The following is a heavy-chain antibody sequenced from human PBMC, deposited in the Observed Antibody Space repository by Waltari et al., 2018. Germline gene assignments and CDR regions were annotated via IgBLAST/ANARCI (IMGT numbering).Heavy chain of an antibody. CDR1: GFTFSSYA. CDR3: ARDNRDGYNYYFDY. CDR2: ISYDGSNK. Sequence: QVQLVESGGGVVQPGRSLRLSCAASGFTFSSYAMHWVRQAPGKGLEWVAVISYDGSNKYYADSVKGRFTISRDNSKNTLYLQMNSLRAEDTAVYYCARDNRDGYNYYFDYWGQGTLVTVSS. D-gene: IGHD5-12*01. V-gene: IGHV3-30*01. J-gene: IGHJ4*02.